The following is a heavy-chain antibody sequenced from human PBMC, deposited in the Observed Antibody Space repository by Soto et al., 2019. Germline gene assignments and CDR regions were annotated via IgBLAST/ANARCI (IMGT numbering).Heavy chain of an antibody. CDR2: ISYDGSNK. CDR3: ARDGTYSSGWYGDY. J-gene: IGHJ4*02. Sequence: QVQLVESGGGVVQPGRSLRLSCEASGFPFSGYARHWVGKAPGKGLGWVAVISYDGSNKYYADSVKGRFTISRDNSKNTLYLQMNSLRAEDTAVYYCARDGTYSSGWYGDYWGQGTLVTVSS. CDR1: GFPFSGYA. D-gene: IGHD6-19*01. V-gene: IGHV3-30-3*01.